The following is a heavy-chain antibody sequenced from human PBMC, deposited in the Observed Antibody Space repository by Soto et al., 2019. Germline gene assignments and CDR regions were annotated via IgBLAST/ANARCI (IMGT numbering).Heavy chain of an antibody. CDR2: IYYTGRT. CDR1: GVSVSSGDYY. D-gene: IGHD3-9*01. J-gene: IGHJ3*02. Sequence: PSETLSLTCTVSGVSVSSGDYYWSWIRQPPGKGLEWIGYIYYTGRTYYNPSLKSRVIISVDTSKNQFSLKLSSVTAAEKAVYYCARARYDILTGYPTHAFDIWGQGTMVTVPS. CDR3: ARARYDILTGYPTHAFDI. V-gene: IGHV4-30-4*01.